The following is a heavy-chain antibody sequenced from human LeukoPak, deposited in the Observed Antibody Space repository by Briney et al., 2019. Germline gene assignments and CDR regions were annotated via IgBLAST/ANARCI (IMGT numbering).Heavy chain of an antibody. CDR1: GGSFSGYY. D-gene: IGHD6-13*01. V-gene: IGHV4-34*01. CDR3: AREAPYSSSWGYYYYYYMDV. CDR2: INHSGST. J-gene: IGHJ6*03. Sequence: PSETLSLTCAVYGGSFSGYYWSWIRQPPGKGLEWIGEINHSGSTNYNPSLKSRATISVDTSKNQFSLKLSSVTAADTAVYYCAREAPYSSSWGYYYYYYMDVWGKGTTVTVSS.